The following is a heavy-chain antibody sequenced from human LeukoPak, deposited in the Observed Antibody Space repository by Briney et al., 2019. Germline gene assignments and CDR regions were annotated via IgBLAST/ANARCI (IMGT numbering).Heavy chain of an antibody. Sequence: SVKVSCKASGGTFSSYAISWVRQAPGQGLEWMGGIIPILGTANYAQKFQGRVTITADESTSTAYMELSSLRSEDTAVYYCARDTMVRGRNTGMGVWGQGTTVTVSS. D-gene: IGHD3-10*01. CDR1: GGTFSSYA. J-gene: IGHJ6*02. V-gene: IGHV1-69*13. CDR2: IIPILGTA. CDR3: ARDTMVRGRNTGMGV.